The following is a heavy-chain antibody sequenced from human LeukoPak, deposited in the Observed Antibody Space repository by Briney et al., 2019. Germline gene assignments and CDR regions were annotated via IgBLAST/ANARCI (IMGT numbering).Heavy chain of an antibody. CDR3: ARENLGWVTMVRGVEGNWFDP. J-gene: IGHJ5*02. V-gene: IGHV4-59*01. CDR1: GGSISSYY. CDR2: IYYSGST. D-gene: IGHD3-10*01. Sequence: SETLSLTCTVSGGSISSYYWSWIRQPPGKGLEWIGYIYYSGSTNYNPSLKSRVTISVDTSKNQFSLKLSSVTAADTAVYYCARENLGWVTMVRGVEGNWFDPWGQGTLVTVSS.